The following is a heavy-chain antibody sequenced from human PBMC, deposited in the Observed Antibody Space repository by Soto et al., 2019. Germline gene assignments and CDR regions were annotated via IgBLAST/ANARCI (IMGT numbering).Heavy chain of an antibody. CDR1: GFTFSSYA. Sequence: GGSLRLSCAASGFTFSSYAMHWVRQAPGKGLEWVALISYDGSDKDYADSVKGRFTISRDNAKNSLYLQMNGLRAEDTAVYYCAKDLNSWAQWLGFYYYYGMDVWGQGTTVTVSS. CDR2: ISYDGSDK. CDR3: AKDLNSWAQWLGFYYYYGMDV. V-gene: IGHV3-30-3*01. D-gene: IGHD6-19*01. J-gene: IGHJ6*02.